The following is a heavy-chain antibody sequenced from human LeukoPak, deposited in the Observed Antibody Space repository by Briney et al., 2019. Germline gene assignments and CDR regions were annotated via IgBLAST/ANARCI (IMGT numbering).Heavy chain of an antibody. Sequence: GGSLRLSCAASGFSLSDYWMSWVRQAPGKGLEWVADIKEDGSEKYYVDSMKGRFTISRDNAKNSLYLQLNSLRADDTAVYYCARSWAHYDYWGQGTLVIVSS. V-gene: IGHV3-7*01. CDR1: GFSLSDYW. J-gene: IGHJ4*02. D-gene: IGHD3-16*01. CDR3: ARSWAHYDY. CDR2: IKEDGSEK.